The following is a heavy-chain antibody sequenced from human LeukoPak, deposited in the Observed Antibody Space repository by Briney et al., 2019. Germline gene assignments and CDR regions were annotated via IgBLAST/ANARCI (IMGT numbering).Heavy chain of an antibody. V-gene: IGHV4-4*07. CDR1: GGSISSYY. J-gene: IGHJ3*02. Sequence: PSETLSLTCTVSGGSISSYYWSWILQPAGKGLEWIGRIYTSGSTNYNPSLKSRVTMSVDTSKNQFSLKLSSVTAADTAVYYCARTELLDVWGSYRTNDAFDIWGQGTMVTVSS. CDR2: IYTSGST. D-gene: IGHD3-16*02. CDR3: ARTELLDVWGSYRTNDAFDI.